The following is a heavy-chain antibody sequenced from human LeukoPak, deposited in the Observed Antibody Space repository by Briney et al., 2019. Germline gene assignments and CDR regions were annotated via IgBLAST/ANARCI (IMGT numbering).Heavy chain of an antibody. Sequence: PGGSLRLSCTASGFTFSNYAMTWVRQAPGKGLEWVASIRGGGDTKYYADSVKGRFTTSRDNSKNTLFLQMNSLRDEDTAVYYCSGDPNGDYVGAFCRWGPGTMVTVCS. V-gene: IGHV3-23*01. CDR2: IRGGGDTK. D-gene: IGHD4-17*01. CDR1: GFTFSNYA. J-gene: IGHJ3*01. CDR3: SGDPNGDYVGAFCR.